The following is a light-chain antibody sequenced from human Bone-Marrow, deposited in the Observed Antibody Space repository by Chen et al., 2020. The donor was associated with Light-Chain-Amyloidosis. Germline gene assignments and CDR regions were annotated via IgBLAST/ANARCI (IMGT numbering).Light chain of an antibody. CDR1: SSDGGGDNH. CDR3: SSYTITNTLV. Sequence: QSAPTQPASVSGSPGQSITIPFTGTSSDGGGDNHVSWYQQHPDKAPKLMIYEVTNRPSWVPDRFSGSKSDNTASLTISGLQTEDEADYFCSSYTITNTLVFGSGTRVTVL. V-gene: IGLV2-14*01. J-gene: IGLJ1*01. CDR2: EVT.